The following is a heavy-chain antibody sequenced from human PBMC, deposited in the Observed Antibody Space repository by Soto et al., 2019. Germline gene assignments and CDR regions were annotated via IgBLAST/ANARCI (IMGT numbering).Heavy chain of an antibody. J-gene: IGHJ6*02. CDR3: ARPAKYCTSGSCLGDYYFYGMDL. V-gene: IGHV5-10-1*01. Sequence: PGESLKISCEGSGYSFTSFWISWVRQVPGKGLEWMGRIDPSDSYTNYSPSFKGHVTFSGDTSTSTAYLHWSSLQASDTALYYCARPAKYCTSGSCLGDYYFYGMDLWGQGTMVTV. CDR1: GYSFTSFW. D-gene: IGHD2-15*01. CDR2: IDPSDSYT.